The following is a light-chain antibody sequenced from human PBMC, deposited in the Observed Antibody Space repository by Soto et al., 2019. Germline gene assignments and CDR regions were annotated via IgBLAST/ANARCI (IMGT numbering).Light chain of an antibody. CDR1: SSDVGSYNG. CDR3: SSYTSSSTDV. J-gene: IGLJ1*01. Sequence: QSALTQPPSVSGSPGQSVTISCTGTSSDVGSYNGVSWYQQPPGTAPKLMIYDVSNRPSGVPDRFSGSKSGNTASLTISGLQAEDEGDYYCSSYTSSSTDVFGTGTQLTVL. CDR2: DVS. V-gene: IGLV2-18*02.